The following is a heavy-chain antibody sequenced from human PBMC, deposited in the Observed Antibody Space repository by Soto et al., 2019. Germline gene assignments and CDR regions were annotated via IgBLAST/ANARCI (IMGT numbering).Heavy chain of an antibody. CDR2: IYSSGST. J-gene: IGHJ4*02. D-gene: IGHD2-15*01. CDR1: GGSISSYY. V-gene: IGHV4-59*01. Sequence: QVQLQESGPGLVKPSETLSLTCTVSGGSISSYYWNWIRPPPGKGLEWIGYIYSSGSTSYNPSLQGRVTKSRDTSKTHVSLNVTAVTAADTAGYYWAATPRYWGQGWLVTVSS. CDR3: AATPRY.